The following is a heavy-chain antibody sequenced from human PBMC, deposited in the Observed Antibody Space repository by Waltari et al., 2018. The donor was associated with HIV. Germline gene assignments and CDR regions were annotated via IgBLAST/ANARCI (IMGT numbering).Heavy chain of an antibody. J-gene: IGHJ6*02. Sequence: EVQLLESGGGLVQPGGSLRLSCAASGFPFTNYAMTWVRQAPGKGMELVSAISISGGSTYYADSVKGRFTISRDISKNTLYLQMNSLRVEDAAIYYCAKSPGYCSAGDCHLYGLDVWGLGTTVTVSS. CDR1: GFPFTNYA. V-gene: IGHV3-23*01. D-gene: IGHD2-15*01. CDR3: AKSPGYCSAGDCHLYGLDV. CDR2: ISISGGST.